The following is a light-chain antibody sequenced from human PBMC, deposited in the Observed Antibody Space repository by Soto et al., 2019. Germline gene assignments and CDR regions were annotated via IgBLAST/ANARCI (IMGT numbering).Light chain of an antibody. CDR2: DVS. Sequence: QSALTQPRSVSGSPGQSVTISCTGTSSDVGTYNYVSWYQQHPGKAPKVMIYDVSKRPSGVPDRFCGSKSGNTASLTISGLQAEDEADYYCCSYAGSYIFYVFGTGTKLTVL. V-gene: IGLV2-11*01. CDR3: CSYAGSYIFYV. J-gene: IGLJ1*01. CDR1: SSDVGTYNY.